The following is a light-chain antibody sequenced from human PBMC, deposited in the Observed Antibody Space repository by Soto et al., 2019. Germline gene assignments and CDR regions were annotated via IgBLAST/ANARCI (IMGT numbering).Light chain of an antibody. CDR3: QHYGSSPPMYT. CDR1: QSVDGRY. J-gene: IGKJ2*01. V-gene: IGKV3-20*01. Sequence: EIVVTQSPDTLSLSPGESATLSCRATQSVDGRYVAWYQQKPGQAPRLLIYGASIRATGVPDRFSGSGSGTDFSLTISRLEPEDFSVYYCQHYGSSPPMYTFGQGTKLEI. CDR2: GAS.